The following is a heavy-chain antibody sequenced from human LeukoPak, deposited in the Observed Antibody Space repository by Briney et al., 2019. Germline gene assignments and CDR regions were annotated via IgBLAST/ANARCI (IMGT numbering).Heavy chain of an antibody. CDR3: ARDRGAS. CDR2: IYHTERT. Sequence: PSETLSLTCTVSGGSISSYYWSWIRQPPGKGLEWVGYIYHTERTSYNPSLKSRVTMSIDTSKNQFSLKLSSVIAADTAVYYCARDRGASWGQGILVTVSS. CDR1: GGSISSYY. J-gene: IGHJ4*02. D-gene: IGHD1-26*01. V-gene: IGHV4-59*01.